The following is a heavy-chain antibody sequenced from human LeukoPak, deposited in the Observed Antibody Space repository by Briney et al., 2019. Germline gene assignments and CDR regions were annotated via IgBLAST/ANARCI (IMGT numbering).Heavy chain of an antibody. V-gene: IGHV1-8*01. J-gene: IGHJ6*03. CDR3: ARGGSSSSWDKYYYYYSYMDV. D-gene: IGHD6-13*01. CDR2: MNPNSGNT. CDR1: GYAFTSYD. Sequence: ASVKVSCKASGYAFTSYDINWVRQATGQGLEWMGWMNPNSGNTGYAQKFQGRVTMTRNTSISTAYMELSSLRSEDTAVYYCARGGSSSSWDKYYYYYSYMDVWDKGTTVT.